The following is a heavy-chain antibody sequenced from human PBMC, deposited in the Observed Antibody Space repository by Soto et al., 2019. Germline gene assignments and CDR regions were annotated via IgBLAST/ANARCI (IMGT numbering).Heavy chain of an antibody. J-gene: IGHJ4*02. D-gene: IGHD3-3*01. V-gene: IGHV1-69*01. Sequence: QVQLVQSGAEVKKPGSSVKVSCKASGGTFSSYAISWVRQAPGQGLEWMGGIIPIFGTANYAQKFQGRVTITADESTSTAYMELSSLRSEDTAVYYCARAKIWSGYYAGNYVDYWGQGTLVTVSS. CDR2: IIPIFGTA. CDR3: ARAKIWSGYYAGNYVDY. CDR1: GGTFSSYA.